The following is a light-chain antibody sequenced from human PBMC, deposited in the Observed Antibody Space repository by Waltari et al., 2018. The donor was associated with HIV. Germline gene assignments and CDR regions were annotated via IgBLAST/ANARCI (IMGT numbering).Light chain of an antibody. CDR3: QVWDSSTVV. CDR1: NIENRN. V-gene: IGLV3-9*01. CDR2: RDT. J-gene: IGLJ2*01. Sequence: SYELTQPLSVSVARGQTARITCGGYNIENRNVYWYQQQPGQAPLLVIYRDTNRPSGIPERFSGSNSGNTATLTISRAQAGDDADYYCQVWDSSTVVFGGGTQLTVL.